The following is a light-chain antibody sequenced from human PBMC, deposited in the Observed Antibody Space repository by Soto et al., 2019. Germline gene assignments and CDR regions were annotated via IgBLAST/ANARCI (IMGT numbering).Light chain of an antibody. CDR3: FSYAVSSTHV. Sequence: QSALTQPASVSGSPGQSITISCTGTSSDVGSYNLVSWYQQHPGKAPKLMIYEVSKRPSGVSNRFPGSKSGNTASLTISGLQAEDEADYYCFSYAVSSTHVFGTATKVTVL. CDR2: EVS. CDR1: SSDVGSYNL. J-gene: IGLJ1*01. V-gene: IGLV2-23*02.